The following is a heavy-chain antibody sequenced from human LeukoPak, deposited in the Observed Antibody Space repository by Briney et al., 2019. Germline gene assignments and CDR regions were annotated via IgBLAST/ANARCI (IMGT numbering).Heavy chain of an antibody. J-gene: IGHJ4*02. V-gene: IGHV3-30*18. CDR3: AKVPNWESFDNYFDY. CDR1: GFTFSSYG. CDR2: ISYDGSNK. D-gene: IGHD7-27*01. Sequence: GRSLRLSCAASGFTFSSYGMHRVRQAPGKGLEWVAVISYDGSNKYYADSVKGRFTISRDNSKNTLYLQMNSLRAEDTAVYYCAKVPNWESFDNYFDYWGQGTLVTVSS.